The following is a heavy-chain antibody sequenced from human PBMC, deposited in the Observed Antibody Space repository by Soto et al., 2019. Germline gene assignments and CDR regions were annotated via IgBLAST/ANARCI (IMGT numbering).Heavy chain of an antibody. CDR2: ISGSGDVI. Sequence: GSLRLSGAASAFKFSDYYMSWVRQAPGKGLEWVSYISGSGDVIYYADSVKGRFTISRDNDKKSVHLQMDTLRAEDTALYYCARAPDCGEGSCYRHFDLWGQGTRVTVYS. J-gene: IGHJ4*02. CDR1: AFKFSDYY. CDR3: ARAPDCGEGSCYRHFDL. V-gene: IGHV3-11*01. D-gene: IGHD2-15*01.